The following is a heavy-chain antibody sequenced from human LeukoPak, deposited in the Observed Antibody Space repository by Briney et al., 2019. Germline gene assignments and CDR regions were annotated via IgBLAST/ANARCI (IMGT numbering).Heavy chain of an antibody. CDR2: MNHNSGNT. Sequence: GASVKVSCKASGYSFTTYNSNWVRQAPGQGLEWMVWMNHNSGNTGYAQKFQGRVTMTRDTSMSTAYIELRSLTSQDTAVYYCARGDTWNARWDHGGQGTLVAVSS. D-gene: IGHD1-1*01. CDR3: ARGDTWNARWDH. CDR1: GYSFTTYN. J-gene: IGHJ4*02. V-gene: IGHV1-8*01.